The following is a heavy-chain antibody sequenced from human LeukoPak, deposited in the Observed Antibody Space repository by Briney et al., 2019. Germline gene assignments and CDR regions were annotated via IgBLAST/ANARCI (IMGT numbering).Heavy chain of an antibody. CDR3: ARALSSGWYGEYY. V-gene: IGHV1-2*06. Sequence: ASVKVSCKASGYTFTGYYMHWVRQAPGQGLEWMGRINPNSGGTNYAQKFQGRVTMTRDTSISTAYMELSRLKSDDTAVYYCARALSSGWYGEYYWGQGTLVTVFS. J-gene: IGHJ4*02. CDR2: INPNSGGT. CDR1: GYTFTGYY. D-gene: IGHD6-19*01.